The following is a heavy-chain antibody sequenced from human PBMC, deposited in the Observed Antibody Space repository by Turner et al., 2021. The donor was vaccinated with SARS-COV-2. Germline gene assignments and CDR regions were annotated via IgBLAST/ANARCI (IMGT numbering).Heavy chain of an antibody. Sequence: QVQLVESGGGVVQPGRSLRLSCAASGFTFSSYAIHWVRQAPGKGLEWVAVISYDGTNKYYADSVRGRFTFSRDDSKNTLYLQMNSLRTEDTAVYYCARSLGGNYYRGLEYWGQGTLVTVSS. V-gene: IGHV3-30-3*01. CDR3: ARSLGGNYYRGLEY. CDR2: ISYDGTNK. J-gene: IGHJ4*02. CDR1: GFTFSSYA. D-gene: IGHD1-26*01.